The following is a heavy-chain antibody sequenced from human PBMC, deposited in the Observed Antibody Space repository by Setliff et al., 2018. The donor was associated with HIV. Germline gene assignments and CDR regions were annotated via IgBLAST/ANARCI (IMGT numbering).Heavy chain of an antibody. CDR1: GYTFTGYH. CDR2: INPNSGGT. Sequence: ASVTVSCKTSGYTFTGYHMHWVRQAPGQGLEWMGWINPNSGGTIYAQKFQDRVTMTRDTSSSTAYMELSRLTSDDTAVYYCARGRYSGSYFLFDSWGQGTQVTVSS. V-gene: IGHV1-2*02. CDR3: ARGRYSGSYFLFDS. D-gene: IGHD1-26*01. J-gene: IGHJ4*02.